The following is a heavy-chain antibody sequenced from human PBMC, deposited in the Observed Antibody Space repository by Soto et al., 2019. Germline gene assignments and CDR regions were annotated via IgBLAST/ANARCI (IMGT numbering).Heavy chain of an antibody. V-gene: IGHV1-2*02. D-gene: IGHD1-7*01. CDR1: GYTFTGHI. J-gene: IGHJ4*02. CDR3: AKDRNYPRDQFHY. Sequence: GASVKVSCKTSGYTFTGHIIHWLRQAPGQGLEWLGWINPKSGDKLYAQKFQGRVTMTRDTSISTVYMDSLRAEDTAVYYCAKDRNYPRDQFHYWGQGTLVTVSS. CDR2: INPKSGDK.